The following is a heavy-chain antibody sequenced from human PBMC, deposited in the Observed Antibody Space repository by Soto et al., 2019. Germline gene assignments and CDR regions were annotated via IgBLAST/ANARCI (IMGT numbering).Heavy chain of an antibody. V-gene: IGHV3-23*01. Sequence: HPGGSLRLSCAASGFTFSSYAMSWVRQAPGKGLEWVSAISATGGSAFYADSVKGRFTISRDNSKNTVFLQIDSLVTEDTAVYYCAKVPVLRYFDWLLYSSWFDPWGQGTLVTVSS. CDR2: ISATGGSA. CDR3: AKVPVLRYFDWLLYSSWFDP. D-gene: IGHD3-9*01. J-gene: IGHJ5*02. CDR1: GFTFSSYA.